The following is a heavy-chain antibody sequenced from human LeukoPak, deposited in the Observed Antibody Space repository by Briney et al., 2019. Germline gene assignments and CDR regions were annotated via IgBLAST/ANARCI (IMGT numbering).Heavy chain of an antibody. V-gene: IGHV3-21*01. D-gene: IGHD5-18*01. CDR2: ISPSSDYI. CDR1: GFTFNFYS. CDR3: AKDPRDHSYGWSWRYFDY. J-gene: IGHJ4*02. Sequence: GGSLRLSCAASGFTFNFYSMNWVRQAPGKGLEWVSSISPSSDYIYYADSMKGRFSISRDNSKNTLYLQMNNLRAEDTAVYYCAKDPRDHSYGWSWRYFDYWGQGTLVTVSS.